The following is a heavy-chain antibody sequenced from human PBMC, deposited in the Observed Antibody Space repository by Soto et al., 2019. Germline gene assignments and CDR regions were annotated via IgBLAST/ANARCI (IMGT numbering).Heavy chain of an antibody. Sequence: EVEILESGGGVVQPGGSLRLSCTVSGFTFSNYAFTWARQAPGQGLEWVSTIGTSASDTNYAESVKGRFTTFKDNSKNTLFLQMNSLQGEDTAVYYGTKRGDSWGPLEDWGQGTLVTVSS. CDR2: IGTSASDT. CDR3: TKRGDSWGPLED. D-gene: IGHD2-15*01. CDR1: GFTFSNYA. J-gene: IGHJ4*02. V-gene: IGHV3-23*01.